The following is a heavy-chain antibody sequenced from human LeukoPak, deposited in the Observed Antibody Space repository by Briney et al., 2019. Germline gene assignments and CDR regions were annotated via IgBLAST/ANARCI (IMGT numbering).Heavy chain of an antibody. CDR3: ARDGPNYYDSSGSHFDY. Sequence: GGSLRLSCAASGFTFSSYWMHWVRQAPGKGLVWVSRINSDGSSTSYADSVKGRFTISRDNAKNTLYLQMNSLRAEDTAVYYCARDGPNYYDSSGSHFDYWGQGTLVTVSS. CDR1: GFTFSSYW. J-gene: IGHJ4*02. V-gene: IGHV3-74*01. D-gene: IGHD3-22*01. CDR2: INSDGSST.